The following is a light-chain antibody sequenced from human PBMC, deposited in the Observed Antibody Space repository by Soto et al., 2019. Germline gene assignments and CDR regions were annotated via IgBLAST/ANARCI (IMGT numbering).Light chain of an antibody. CDR1: ISDVGAYNY. CDR3: SSRTISSTVV. CDR2: EVS. Sequence: QSVLTQPASVSGSPGQSITISCTGTISDVGAYNYVTWYQQHPGKAPKLMIYEVSNRPSGVSNRFSGSKSGNTASLTISGLRAEDEADYYCSSRTISSTVVFGGGTQLTVL. V-gene: IGLV2-14*01. J-gene: IGLJ7*01.